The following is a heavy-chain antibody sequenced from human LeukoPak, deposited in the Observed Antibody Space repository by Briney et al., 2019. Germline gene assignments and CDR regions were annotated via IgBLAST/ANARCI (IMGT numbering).Heavy chain of an antibody. J-gene: IGHJ6*03. D-gene: IGHD3-22*01. CDR3: ARHVLGDDSSGYSYYYYMDV. CDR1: GGTFSSYA. CDR2: IIPIFGTA. V-gene: IGHV1-69*05. Sequence: ASVKVSCKASGGTFSSYAISWVRQAPGQGLEWMERIIPIFGTANYAQKFQGRVTITTDESTSTAYMELSSLRSEDTAVYYCARHVLGDDSSGYSYYYYMDVWGKGTTVTVSS.